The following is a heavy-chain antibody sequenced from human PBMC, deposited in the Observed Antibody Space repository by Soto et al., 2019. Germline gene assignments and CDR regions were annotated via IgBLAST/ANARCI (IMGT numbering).Heavy chain of an antibody. D-gene: IGHD4-4*01. V-gene: IGHV3-30-3*01. Sequence: GGSLRLSCVASGFTFSGYAVHWIRQAPGKAPEWVALISSDGSSTLYADSVRGRFTISRDNSRDTLYLQLNSLRPDDTAVFSCARGAYRYFDYWGQGTLVTVSS. CDR1: GFTFSGYA. J-gene: IGHJ4*02. CDR2: ISSDGSST. CDR3: ARGAYRYFDY.